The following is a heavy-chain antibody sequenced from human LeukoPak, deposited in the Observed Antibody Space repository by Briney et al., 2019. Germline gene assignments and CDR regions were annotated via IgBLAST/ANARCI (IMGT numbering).Heavy chain of an antibody. V-gene: IGHV4-34*01. Sequence: SETLSLTCAVFGGSFSDYYWSWIRQPPGKGLEWMGEINHSGSTNYNPSLKSRVTISVDTSKNQFSLKLYSVTAADTAMYYCTRGRTVFDYWGQGTLVTVSS. CDR3: TRGRTVFDY. D-gene: IGHD3/OR15-3a*01. CDR2: INHSGST. J-gene: IGHJ4*02. CDR1: GGSFSDYY.